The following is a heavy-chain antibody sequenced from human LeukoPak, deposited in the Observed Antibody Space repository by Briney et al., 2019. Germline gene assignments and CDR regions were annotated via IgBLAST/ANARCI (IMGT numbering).Heavy chain of an antibody. CDR2: INPNSGGT. J-gene: IGHJ4*02. D-gene: IGHD4-17*01. V-gene: IGHV1-2*04. Sequence: ASVKVSCKASGYTFTGYYMHWVRQAPGQGLESMGWINPNSGGTNYAQKFQGWVTMTRDTSISTADTALNRLRSDDTPVYCCARGASCDHGVSDYWGQGTLVTVSS. CDR3: ARGASCDHGVSDY. CDR1: GYTFTGYY.